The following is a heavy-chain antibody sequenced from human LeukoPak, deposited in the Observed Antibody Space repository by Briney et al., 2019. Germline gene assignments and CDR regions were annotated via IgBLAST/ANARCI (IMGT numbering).Heavy chain of an antibody. CDR1: GFTFSSYA. D-gene: IGHD3-22*01. CDR2: ISDSGGST. CDR3: AKDPILLYYYDSSGYFP. V-gene: IGHV3-23*01. Sequence: GGSLRLSCAASGFTFSSYAMSWVRQAPGKGLEWVSPISDSGGSTYYADSVKGRFTISRDNSKNTLYLQMNSLRAEDTAVYYCAKDPILLYYYDSSGYFPWGQGTLVTVSS. J-gene: IGHJ5*02.